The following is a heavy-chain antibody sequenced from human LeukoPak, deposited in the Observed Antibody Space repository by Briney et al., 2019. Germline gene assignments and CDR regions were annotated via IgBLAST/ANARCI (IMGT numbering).Heavy chain of an antibody. V-gene: IGHV1-2*02. J-gene: IGHJ4*02. CDR3: ARVRVRTYSSGWPVGY. D-gene: IGHD6-19*01. CDR1: GYTFTGYY. CDR2: INPNSGGT. Sequence: ASVKVSCKASGYTFTGYYMHWVRQAPGQGLEWMGWINPNSGGTNYAQKFQGRVTMTRDTSISTAYMELSRLRSDDTAVYYCARVRVRTYSSGWPVGYWGQGTLVTVSS.